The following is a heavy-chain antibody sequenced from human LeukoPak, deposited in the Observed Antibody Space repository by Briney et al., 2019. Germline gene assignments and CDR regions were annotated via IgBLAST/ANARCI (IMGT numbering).Heavy chain of an antibody. CDR3: ATERRYYFDY. CDR2: ISGSGGST. D-gene: IGHD1-1*01. V-gene: IGHV3-23*01. CDR1: GFTFSSYA. Sequence: GGSLRLSFAASGFTFSSYAMSWVRQAPGRGLEWFSAISGSGGSTYYADSVKGRFTISRDNSKNTLYLQMNSLRAEDTAVYYCATERRYYFDYWGQGTLVTVSS. J-gene: IGHJ4*02.